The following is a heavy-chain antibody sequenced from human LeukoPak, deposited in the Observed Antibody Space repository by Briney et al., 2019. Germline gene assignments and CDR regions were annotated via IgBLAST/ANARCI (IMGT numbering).Heavy chain of an antibody. J-gene: IGHJ5*02. CDR1: GYTFTTYG. CDR3: ARTSHESVLYWSDP. D-gene: IGHD3-16*01. Sequence: ATVKVSCEASGYTFTTYGIGWVRHAPGQGLEWMGWISGYNGNTNYAQKFQGRVTMTTDTSTSTAYMELRSLRSDDTAVYYCARTSHESVLYWSDPWGQGTLVNVSS. V-gene: IGHV1-18*01. CDR2: ISGYNGNT.